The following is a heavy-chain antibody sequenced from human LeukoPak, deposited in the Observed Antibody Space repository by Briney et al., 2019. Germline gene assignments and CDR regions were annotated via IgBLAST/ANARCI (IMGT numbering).Heavy chain of an antibody. CDR2: IYYSGST. V-gene: IGHV4-30-4*01. J-gene: IGHJ4*02. D-gene: IGHD6-6*01. CDR1: GGSISSGDYY. Sequence: SETLSLTCTVSGGSISSGDYYWSWIRQPPGKGLEWIGYIYYSGSTYYNPSLKSRVTISVDTSKNQFSLKLSSVTAAVTAVYYCAGPEYSSSSGYFDYWGQGTLVTVSS. CDR3: AGPEYSSSSGYFDY.